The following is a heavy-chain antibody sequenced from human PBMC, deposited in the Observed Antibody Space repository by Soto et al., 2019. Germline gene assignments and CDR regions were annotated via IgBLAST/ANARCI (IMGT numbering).Heavy chain of an antibody. J-gene: IGHJ5*02. V-gene: IGHV1-2*04. CDR1: GYTFTGYY. Sequence: GASVKVSCKASGYTFTGYYMHWVRQAPGQGLEWMGWINPNSGGTNYAQKFQGWVTMTRDTSISTAYMELSRLRSDDTAVYYCARGSYYDILTAHLTTAPELDPRGQGTPVTVSS. CDR2: INPNSGGT. CDR3: ARGSYYDILTAHLTTAPELDP. D-gene: IGHD3-9*01.